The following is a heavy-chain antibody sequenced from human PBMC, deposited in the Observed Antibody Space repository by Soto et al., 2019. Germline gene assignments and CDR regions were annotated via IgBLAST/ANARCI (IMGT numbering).Heavy chain of an antibody. D-gene: IGHD6-13*01. CDR2: INPNSGGT. CDR3: ARVNAAAAGHDYYGMDV. J-gene: IGHJ6*02. V-gene: IGHV1-2*04. CDR1: GYTFTGYY. Sequence: ASVNVSCKASGYTFTGYYMHWVRQAPGQGLEWMGWINPNSGGTNYAQKFQGWVTMTRDTSISTAYMELSRLRSDDTAVYYCARVNAAAAGHDYYGMDVWGQGTTVTVSS.